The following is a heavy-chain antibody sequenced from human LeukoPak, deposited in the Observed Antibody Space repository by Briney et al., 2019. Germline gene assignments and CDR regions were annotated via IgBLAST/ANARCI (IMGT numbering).Heavy chain of an antibody. J-gene: IGHJ4*02. D-gene: IGHD1-26*01. V-gene: IGHV1-2*02. CDR3: ARERGSYRGFDY. Sequence: ASVKVSCKASGYTFTGYYMHWVRQAPGQGLEWMGWINPNSGGTNYAQKFQGRVTMTRDTSISTAYMVLSRLRSDDTAVYYCARERGSYRGFDYWGQGTLVTVSS. CDR1: GYTFTGYY. CDR2: INPNSGGT.